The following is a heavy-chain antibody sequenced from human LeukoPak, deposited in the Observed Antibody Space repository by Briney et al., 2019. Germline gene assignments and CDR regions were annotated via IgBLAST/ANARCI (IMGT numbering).Heavy chain of an antibody. CDR1: GGSISSSSYY. V-gene: IGHV4-39*07. CDR3: ASTPDTAMVTLWRYSPEALP. J-gene: IGHJ5*02. Sequence: TSETLSLTCTVSGGSISSSSYYWGWIRQPPGKGLEWIGSIYYSGSTYYNPSLKSRVTISVDTSKNQFSLKLSSVTAADTAVYYCASTPDTAMVTLWRYSPEALPWGQGTLVTVSS. D-gene: IGHD5-18*01. CDR2: IYYSGST.